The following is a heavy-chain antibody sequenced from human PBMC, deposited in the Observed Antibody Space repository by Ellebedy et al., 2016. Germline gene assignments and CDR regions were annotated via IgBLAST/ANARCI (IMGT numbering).Heavy chain of an antibody. CDR2: INHSGST. J-gene: IGHJ4*02. V-gene: IGHV4-30-2*01. CDR1: GGSISSGGYS. CDR3: ARARRVRGVIGYYFDY. Sequence: SETLSLXXAVSGGSISSGGYSWSWIRQPPGKGLEWIGYINHSGSTNYNPSLKSRVTISVDTSKNQFSLKLSSVTAADTAVYYCARARRVRGVIGYYFDYWGQGTLVTVSS. D-gene: IGHD3-10*01.